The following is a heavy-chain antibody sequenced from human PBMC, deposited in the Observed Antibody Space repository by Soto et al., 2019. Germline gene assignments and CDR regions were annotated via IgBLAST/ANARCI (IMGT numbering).Heavy chain of an antibody. D-gene: IGHD2-8*01. CDR3: TLICNNGVCPYTSFDY. CDR2: INAGNGNT. Sequence: QVQLVQSGAEVKKPGASVKVSCKASGYTFTSYAMHWVRQAPGQRLEWMGWINAGNGNTKYSQKFQGRVTITRDTSASTAYIELSRLRTVDTARYYCTLICNNGVCPYTSFDYWGQGTRVTVFS. CDR1: GYTFTSYA. J-gene: IGHJ4*02. V-gene: IGHV1-3*01.